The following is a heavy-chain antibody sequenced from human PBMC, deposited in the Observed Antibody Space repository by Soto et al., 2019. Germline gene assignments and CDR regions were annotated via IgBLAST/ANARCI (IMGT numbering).Heavy chain of an antibody. CDR3: ARYRAHDDSSGEYYFDN. Sequence: SETLSLTCTVPGGSISGYYWSWMRQPPGQGLEWIGYIYHSGTIRYNPSLESRVTISVDTSKNQFSLKVNSVTAADTAVFYCARYRAHDDSSGEYYFDNWGQGTLVTVSS. J-gene: IGHJ4*02. V-gene: IGHV4-59*08. CDR2: IYHSGTI. CDR1: GGSISGYY. D-gene: IGHD3-22*01.